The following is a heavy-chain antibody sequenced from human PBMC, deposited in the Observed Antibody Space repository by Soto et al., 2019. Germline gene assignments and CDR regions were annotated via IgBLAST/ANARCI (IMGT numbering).Heavy chain of an antibody. V-gene: IGHV3-23*01. CDR2: ITASGDGT. D-gene: IGHD3-10*01. CDR1: GFTFSNFA. Sequence: DVQLLEFGGGLVQPGGSLRLSCAGSGFTFSNFAMSWVRQAPAKGLEWVSAITASGDGTYLADSVKGRFTVSRDNSKDTLFLQMNSLRDDDTALYCCARSGHQTWRGYDLWGLGTLVTVSS. J-gene: IGHJ4*02. CDR3: ARSGHQTWRGYDL.